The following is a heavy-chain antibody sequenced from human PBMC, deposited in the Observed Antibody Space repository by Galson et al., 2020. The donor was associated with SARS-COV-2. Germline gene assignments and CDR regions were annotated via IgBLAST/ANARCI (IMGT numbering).Heavy chain of an antibody. D-gene: IGHD2-15*01. Sequence: GESLKISCAASGFTVSKNHVTWVRQAPGKGLECVSVNYGVGNRYYADSVKGRFTISRDNSKNTVDLQMNNLRAEDTAVYFCAGYGGNARWGQGTLVTVSS. CDR2: NYGVGNR. CDR3: AGYGGNAR. J-gene: IGHJ4*02. V-gene: IGHV3-66*01. CDR1: GFTVSKNH.